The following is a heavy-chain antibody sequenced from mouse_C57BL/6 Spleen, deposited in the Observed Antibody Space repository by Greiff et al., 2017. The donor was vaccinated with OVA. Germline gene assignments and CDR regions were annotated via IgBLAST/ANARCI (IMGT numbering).Heavy chain of an antibody. CDR2: IEPETGGT. J-gene: IGHJ2*01. D-gene: IGHD2-14*01. CDR3: TREVHY. Sequence: VQLQQSGAELVRPGASVTLSCKASGYTFTDYEMHWVKQTPVHGLEWIGAIEPETGGTAYNQKFNGKAILTADKSSSTAYLELRSLTSEDSSVYYCTREVHYWGQGTTLTVSS. V-gene: IGHV1-15*01. CDR1: GYTFTDYE.